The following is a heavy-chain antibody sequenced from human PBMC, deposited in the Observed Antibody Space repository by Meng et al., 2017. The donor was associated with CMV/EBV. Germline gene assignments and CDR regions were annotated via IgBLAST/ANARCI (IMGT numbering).Heavy chain of an antibody. CDR3: ARAKIMYYYDSSGYYYDY. CDR2: INHSGST. D-gene: IGHD3-22*01. V-gene: IGHV4-34*01. Sequence: QVQLQEWGAVLLKPSETLSLTCAVYGGSFSGYYWSWIRQPPGKGLEWIGEINHSGSTNYNPSLKSRVTISVDTSKNQFSLKLSSVTAADTAVYYCARAKIMYYYDSSGYYYDYWGQGTLVTVSS. J-gene: IGHJ4*02. CDR1: GGSFSGYY.